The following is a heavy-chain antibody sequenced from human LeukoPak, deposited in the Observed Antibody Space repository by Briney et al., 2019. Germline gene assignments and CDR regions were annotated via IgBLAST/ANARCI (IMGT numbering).Heavy chain of an antibody. Sequence: GESLKISCKGSGYTFTTYWIGWVRQMPGKGLESMGLIYPGDSDTRYSPSFQGQVTMSADKSISTAYLQWSSLKASDTAMYYCARLDSSGWYGRGDYWGQGTLVTVSS. CDR1: GYTFTTYW. V-gene: IGHV5-51*01. CDR3: ARLDSSGWYGRGDY. J-gene: IGHJ4*02. CDR2: IYPGDSDT. D-gene: IGHD6-19*01.